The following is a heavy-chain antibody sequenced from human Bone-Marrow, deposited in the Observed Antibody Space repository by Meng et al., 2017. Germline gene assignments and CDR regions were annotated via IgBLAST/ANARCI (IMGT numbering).Heavy chain of an antibody. D-gene: IGHD6-13*01. J-gene: IGHJ6*02. V-gene: IGHV1-2*06. Sequence: ASVKVSCKASGYTFAAYWIQWVRQAPGQGLEWMGRIDPKNDNTHYAQKFQGRVTMTGDTSIGTAYMELSGLRSDDTAVYYCARDKPSYSSSWYTSDYYYYYGMDVWGQGTTVTVSS. CDR1: GYTFAAYW. CDR2: IDPKNDNT. CDR3: ARDKPSYSSSWYTSDYYYYYGMDV.